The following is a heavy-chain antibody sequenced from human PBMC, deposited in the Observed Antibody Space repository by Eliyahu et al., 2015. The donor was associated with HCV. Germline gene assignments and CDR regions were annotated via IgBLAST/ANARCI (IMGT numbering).Heavy chain of an antibody. D-gene: IGHD6-19*01. CDR2: ISYDGSNK. CDR1: GFXFSSYG. V-gene: IGHV3-30*18. J-gene: IGHJ4*02. CDR3: AKPAFLTGAVAGPWKTKGHFDY. Sequence: QVQLVESGGGVVQPGRSLRLSCAASGFXFSSYGXXWVRQAPGKGLEWVAVISYDGSNKYYADSVKGRFTISRDNSKNTLYLQMNSLRAEDTAVYYCAKPAFLTGAVAGPWKTKGHFDYWGQGTLVTVSS.